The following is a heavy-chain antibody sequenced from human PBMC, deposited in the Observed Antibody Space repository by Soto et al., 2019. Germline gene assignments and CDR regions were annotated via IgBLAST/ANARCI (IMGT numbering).Heavy chain of an antibody. CDR1: GSSFTTYA. V-gene: IGHV1-69*13. Sequence: SVQVSCKASGSSFTTYAITWVRQAPGQGHAWMGGIIPMFPSPTYAQHFRDRVTFTADESTSTVYMELSRLRSEDTAIYYCATGYVGDHASAWLFWG. D-gene: IGHD3-9*01. CDR3: ATGYVGDHASAWLF. CDR2: IIPMFPSP. J-gene: IGHJ6*03.